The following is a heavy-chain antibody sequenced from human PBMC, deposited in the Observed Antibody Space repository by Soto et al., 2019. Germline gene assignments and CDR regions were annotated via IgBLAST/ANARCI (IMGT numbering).Heavy chain of an antibody. CDR1: GFTFSSYA. V-gene: IGHV3-23*01. Sequence: EVQLLESGGGLVQPGGSLRLSCAASGFTFSSYAMSWVRQAPGKGLEWVSAISGSGGSTYYADSVKGRFTISRDNSKNMMYLQKNSLIAEDTAVYYCEKDSRYSSSYKFDPWGQGTLVTVSS. CDR3: EKDSRYSSSYKFDP. CDR2: ISGSGGST. D-gene: IGHD6-6*01. J-gene: IGHJ5*02.